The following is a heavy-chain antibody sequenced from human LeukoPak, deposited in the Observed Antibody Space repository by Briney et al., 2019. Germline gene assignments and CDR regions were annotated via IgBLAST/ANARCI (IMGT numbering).Heavy chain of an antibody. J-gene: IGHJ4*02. D-gene: IGHD2-2*01. CDR3: ATHKGGPAAVSPQFLFDY. CDR2: IYYSGST. Sequence: SETLSLTCTVSGGSISSSSYYWGWIRRPPGKGLEWIGSIYYSGSTYYNPSLKSRVTISVDTSKNQFSLKLSSVTAADTAVYYCATHKGGPAAVSPQFLFDYWGQGTLVTVSS. V-gene: IGHV4-39*01. CDR1: GGSISSSSYY.